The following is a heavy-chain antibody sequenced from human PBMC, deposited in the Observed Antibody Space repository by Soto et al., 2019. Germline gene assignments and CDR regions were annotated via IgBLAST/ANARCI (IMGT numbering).Heavy chain of an antibody. Sequence: QVQLVQSGAEVRKPGASVKVSCKASGDTFTTYDINWVRQATGHGLEWMGWINPNSGNIGYAQRFHGRVTMTRDTAIRTAYMEVSSLRSDDTAVYYCARGRASGSYYLLDYWGQGTLVTVSS. CDR1: GDTFTTYD. V-gene: IGHV1-8*01. CDR3: ARGRASGSYYLLDY. J-gene: IGHJ4*02. CDR2: INPNSGNI. D-gene: IGHD3-10*01.